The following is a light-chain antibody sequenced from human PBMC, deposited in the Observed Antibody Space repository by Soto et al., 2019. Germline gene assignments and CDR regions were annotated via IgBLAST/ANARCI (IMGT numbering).Light chain of an antibody. Sequence: DIQMTQSPSTLSASVGDRVTITCRASQRISRWLVWYQQKPEKAPKVLIYDASTLESGVPSRFSASGSGTEFTLTLSSLQPDDFATYYCQQYNSYPYTFGQGTKLEIK. V-gene: IGKV1-5*01. CDR2: DAS. CDR1: QRISRW. J-gene: IGKJ2*01. CDR3: QQYNSYPYT.